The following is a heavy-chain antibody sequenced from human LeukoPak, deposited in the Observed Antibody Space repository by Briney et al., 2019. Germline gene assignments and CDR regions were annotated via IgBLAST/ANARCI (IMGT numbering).Heavy chain of an antibody. D-gene: IGHD3-10*01. CDR3: TTVLWFGELQGAY. J-gene: IGHJ4*02. CDR1: GFTFSNAW. CDR2: TKSKTDGGTT. V-gene: IGHV3-15*01. Sequence: GGSLRLSCAASGFTFSNAWMSWVRQAPGKGLEWVGRTKSKTDGGTTDYAAPVKGRFTISRDDSKNTLYLQMNSLKTEDTAVYYCTTVLWFGELQGAYWGQGTLVTVSS.